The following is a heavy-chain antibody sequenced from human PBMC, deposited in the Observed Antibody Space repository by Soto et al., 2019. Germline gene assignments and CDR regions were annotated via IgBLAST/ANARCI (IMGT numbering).Heavy chain of an antibody. Sequence: SETLSLTCTVSGGSLSSSSYYWGWIRQPPGKGLEWIGSIYYSGSTNYNPSLKSRVTISVDTSKNQFSLKLSSVTAADTAVYYCARQSETYAFDIWGQGTMVTVSS. CDR3: ARQSETYAFDI. V-gene: IGHV4-39*01. CDR1: GGSLSSSSYY. CDR2: IYYSGST. J-gene: IGHJ3*02.